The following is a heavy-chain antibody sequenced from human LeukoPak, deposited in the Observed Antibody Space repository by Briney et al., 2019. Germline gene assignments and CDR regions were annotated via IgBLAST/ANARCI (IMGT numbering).Heavy chain of an antibody. V-gene: IGHV3-7*04. D-gene: IGHD6-19*01. Sequence: PGGSLRLSCAASGFTFSRYWMRWVRQAPGKGLEWVANIKHDGNEKYYVDSVKGRFTISRDSAKNSVFLQMNSLRAEDTAVYYCARLDLAVAGFYGMDVWGQGTTVTVSS. CDR1: GFTFSRYW. J-gene: IGHJ6*02. CDR2: IKHDGNEK. CDR3: ARLDLAVAGFYGMDV.